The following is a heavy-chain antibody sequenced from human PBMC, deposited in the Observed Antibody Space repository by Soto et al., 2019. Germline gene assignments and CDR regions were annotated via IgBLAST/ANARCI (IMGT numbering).Heavy chain of an antibody. V-gene: IGHV1-18*01. CDR3: ARGRYGAY. CDR1: GYAFTTYG. J-gene: IGHJ4*02. Sequence: QVHLVQSGAEVKKPGASVKVSCKGSGYAFTTYGITWVRQAPGQGLEWRGWISDHNGNTNYAQKLQGRVTVTRDTPTSTAYMELRSLRSDDTAVYYCARGRYGAYWGQGALVTVSS. CDR2: ISDHNGNT. D-gene: IGHD3-10*01.